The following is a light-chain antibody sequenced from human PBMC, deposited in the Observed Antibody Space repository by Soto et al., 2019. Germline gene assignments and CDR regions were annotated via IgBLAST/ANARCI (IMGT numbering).Light chain of an antibody. CDR1: QRVSSN. Sequence: EIVMTQSPATLSVSPRERATLSCRASQRVSSNLAWYQQKPAQAPRLLIYGASTSATGNPDRFSGSGSGTEFTLTISNLQSEDFAVYYWQQYNNFCTFGQGTKVEIK. V-gene: IGKV3-15*01. CDR3: QQYNNFCT. CDR2: GAS. J-gene: IGKJ1*01.